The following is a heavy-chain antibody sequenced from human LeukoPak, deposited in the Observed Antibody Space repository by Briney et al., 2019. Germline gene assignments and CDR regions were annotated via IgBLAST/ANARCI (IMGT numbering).Heavy chain of an antibody. Sequence: SQTLSLTCTVSGGSISSDSDYWSWIRQPAGKGLEWIGRIYTSGSTNYNPSLKNRVTISVDTSKNQFSPNLNSVTAADTAIYYCARGVATINFDDWGQGTLVTVSS. CDR1: GGSISSDSDY. D-gene: IGHD5-12*01. V-gene: IGHV4-61*02. J-gene: IGHJ4*02. CDR3: ARGVATINFDD. CDR2: IYTSGST.